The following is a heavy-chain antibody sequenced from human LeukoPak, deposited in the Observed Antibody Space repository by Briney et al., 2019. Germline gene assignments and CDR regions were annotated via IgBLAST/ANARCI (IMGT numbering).Heavy chain of an antibody. Sequence: SVTLSCKASGGTFSSYSISWVRQAPGQGLEWMGGIIPIFGTTNYAQKFQGRVTITTDESTSTAYMELSSLRSEDTAVYYCGRKAGDCGGGSCYSIDYWGQGTLVTVSS. CDR1: GGTFSSYS. V-gene: IGHV1-69*05. D-gene: IGHD2-15*01. J-gene: IGHJ4*02. CDR2: IIPIFGTT. CDR3: GRKAGDCGGGSCYSIDY.